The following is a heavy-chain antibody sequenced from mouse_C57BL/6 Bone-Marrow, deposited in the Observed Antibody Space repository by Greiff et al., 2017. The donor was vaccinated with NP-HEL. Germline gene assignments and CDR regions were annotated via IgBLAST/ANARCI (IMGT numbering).Heavy chain of an antibody. CDR3: AREGDSSGYGYYAMDY. Sequence: VQLQQSGAELMKPGASVKLSCKATGYTFTGYWLEWVKQRPGHGLEWIGEILPGSGSTNYNEKFKGKATFTADTSSNTAYMQLSSLTTEDSAIYYCAREGDSSGYGYYAMDYWGQGTSVTVSS. D-gene: IGHD3-2*02. J-gene: IGHJ4*01. V-gene: IGHV1-9*01. CDR2: ILPGSGST. CDR1: GYTFTGYW.